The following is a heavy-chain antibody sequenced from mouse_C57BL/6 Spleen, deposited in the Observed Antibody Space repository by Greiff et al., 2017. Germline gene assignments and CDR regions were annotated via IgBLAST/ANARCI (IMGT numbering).Heavy chain of an antibody. Sequence: VKLKESGAVLARPGASVKLSCKASGYTFTSYGISWVKQRTGQGLEWIGEIYPRSGNTYYNEKFKGKATLTADKSSSTAYMELRSLTSEDSAVYFCARKAVVAIDYWGQGTTLTVSS. CDR2: IYPRSGNT. CDR3: ARKAVVAIDY. V-gene: IGHV1-81*01. J-gene: IGHJ2*01. D-gene: IGHD1-1*01. CDR1: GYTFTSYG.